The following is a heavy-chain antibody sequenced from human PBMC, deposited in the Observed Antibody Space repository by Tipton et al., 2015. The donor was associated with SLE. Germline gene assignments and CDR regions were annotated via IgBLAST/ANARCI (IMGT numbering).Heavy chain of an antibody. Sequence: QSGAEVKKPGASVKVSCKASGYTFTSYGISWVRQAPGQGLEWMGWISAYNGNTNYAQKLQGRVTMARDTSTSTVYMELSSLRSEDTAVYYCASRVELHVDYYYGIDVWGQGTTVTVSS. CDR3: ASRVELHVDYYYGIDV. D-gene: IGHD1-7*01. J-gene: IGHJ6*02. CDR2: ISAYNGNT. CDR1: GYTFTSYG. V-gene: IGHV1-18*01.